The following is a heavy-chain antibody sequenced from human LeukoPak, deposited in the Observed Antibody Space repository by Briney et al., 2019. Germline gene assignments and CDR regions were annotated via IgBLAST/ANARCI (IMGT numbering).Heavy chain of an antibody. Sequence: SETLSLTCSVSGGSISSGDYYWTWIRQHPGKGLEWIGYIHYTGNTYYNPSLKSRLTISVDTSKNEFSLKLSSVTAADPAVYYCARAEAGVGGEYYFDYWGQGTLVTVSS. CDR3: ARAEAGVGGEYYFDY. V-gene: IGHV4-31*03. D-gene: IGHD1-26*01. CDR2: IHYTGNT. CDR1: GGSISSGDYY. J-gene: IGHJ4*02.